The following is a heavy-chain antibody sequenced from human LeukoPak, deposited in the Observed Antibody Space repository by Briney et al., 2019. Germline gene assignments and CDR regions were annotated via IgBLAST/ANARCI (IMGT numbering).Heavy chain of an antibody. CDR3: ATDAITMVRGVMRGSFDY. CDR2: FYPEDGET. V-gene: IGHV1-24*01. D-gene: IGHD3-10*01. J-gene: IGHJ4*02. CDR1: GYTLTELS. Sequence: ASVKVSCKVSGYTLTELSMHWVRQTPGKGLEWMGGFYPEDGETIYAQKFQGRVTMTEDTSTDTAYMELSSLRSEDTAVYYCATDAITMVRGVMRGSFDYWGQGTLVTVSS.